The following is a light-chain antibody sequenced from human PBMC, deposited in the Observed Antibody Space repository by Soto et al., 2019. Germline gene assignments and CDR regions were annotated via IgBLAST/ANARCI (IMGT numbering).Light chain of an antibody. CDR2: EVS. J-gene: IGLJ2*01. CDR3: SSYAGSNNLL. V-gene: IGLV2-8*02. CDR1: SSDVGGYNS. Sequence: QSALTQPPSASRSPGQSVTISCTGTSSDVGGYNSVSWYQQHPGKAPKLMIYEVSKRPSGVPDRFSGSKSGNTASLTVSGLQAEDEADYYCSSYAGSNNLLFGGGTKLTVL.